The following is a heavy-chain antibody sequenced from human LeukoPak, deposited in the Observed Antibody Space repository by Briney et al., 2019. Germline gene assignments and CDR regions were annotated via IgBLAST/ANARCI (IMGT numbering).Heavy chain of an antibody. CDR1: GFTFSSYA. D-gene: IGHD1-26*01. V-gene: IGHV3-30*04. CDR3: ARDWEWELIGYYFDY. J-gene: IGHJ4*02. Sequence: GGSLRLSCAASGFTFSSYAMHWVRQAPGKGLEWVAVISYDGSNKYYADSVKGRFTIPRDNSKNTLYLQMNSLRAEDTAVYYCARDWEWELIGYYFDYWGQGTLVTVSS. CDR2: ISYDGSNK.